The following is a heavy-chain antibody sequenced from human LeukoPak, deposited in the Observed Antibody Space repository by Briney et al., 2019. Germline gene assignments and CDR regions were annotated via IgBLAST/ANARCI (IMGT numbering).Heavy chain of an antibody. Sequence: PSETLSLTCTVSGDSISTYNYYWGWIRQRPGKGLEWIGSMHYSGSIYYNPSIKRRITITEDRTKNQLSLKLSSVTAADTAVYYCARRNYYGSGTYYPWGQGTLVTVSS. CDR3: ARRNYYGSGTYYP. CDR2: MHYSGSI. V-gene: IGHV4-39*01. D-gene: IGHD3-10*01. J-gene: IGHJ5*02. CDR1: GDSISTYNYY.